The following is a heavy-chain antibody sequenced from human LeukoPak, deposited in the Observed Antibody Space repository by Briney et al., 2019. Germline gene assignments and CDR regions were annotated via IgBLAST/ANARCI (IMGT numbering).Heavy chain of an antibody. Sequence: GGSLRLSCAASGITLSDFWFSWVRQAPGKGLEWVARIKAKIHGETIDYAAPVRGRFIISRDDSRNTVYLQMNSLRAEDTAVYYCARGRGGYWGQGTLVTVSS. CDR1: GITLSDFW. D-gene: IGHD3-10*01. CDR3: ARGRGGY. J-gene: IGHJ4*02. CDR2: IKAKIHGETI. V-gene: IGHV3-15*01.